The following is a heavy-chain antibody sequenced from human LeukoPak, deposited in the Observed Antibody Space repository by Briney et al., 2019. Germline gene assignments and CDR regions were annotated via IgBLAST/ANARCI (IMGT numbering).Heavy chain of an antibody. Sequence: SETLSLTCTVSGGSISGSYWSWIRQPPGKALEWIGYIYRSGTTSFNPSLKSRVTMSVDTSKNQFSLNLASVTPADTAVYYCARHTATTYGSSSDGFDPWGQGALVTVSS. CDR3: ARHTATTYGSSSDGFDP. CDR2: IYRSGTT. J-gene: IGHJ5*02. V-gene: IGHV4-4*09. CDR1: GGSISGSY. D-gene: IGHD6-6*01.